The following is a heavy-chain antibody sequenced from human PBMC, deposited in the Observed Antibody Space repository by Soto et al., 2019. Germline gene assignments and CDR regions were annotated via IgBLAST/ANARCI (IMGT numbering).Heavy chain of an antibody. J-gene: IGHJ6*02. CDR1: GGTFSSYA. CDR2: IIPIFGTA. CDR3: ARVVVVVPAAPTISYYYGMDV. D-gene: IGHD2-2*01. Sequence: GASVKVSCKAPGGTFSSYAISWVRQAPGQGLEWMGGIIPIFGTANYAQKFQGRVTITADESTSTAYMELSSLRSEDTAVYYCARVVVVVPAAPTISYYYGMDVWGQGTTVTVSS. V-gene: IGHV1-69*13.